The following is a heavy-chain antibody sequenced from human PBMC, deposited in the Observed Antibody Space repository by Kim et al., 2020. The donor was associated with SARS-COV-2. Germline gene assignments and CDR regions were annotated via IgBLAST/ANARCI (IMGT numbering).Heavy chain of an antibody. D-gene: IGHD3-10*01. Sequence: ASVKVSCKASGYTFTSYYMHWVRQAPGQGLEWMGIINPSGGSTSYAQKFQGRVTMTRDTSTSTVYMELSSLRSEDTAVYYCARVTYYYGSGSYYNEYWGQGTLVTVSS. CDR3: ARVTYYYGSGSYYNEY. CDR1: GYTFTSYY. V-gene: IGHV1-46*01. J-gene: IGHJ4*02. CDR2: INPSGGST.